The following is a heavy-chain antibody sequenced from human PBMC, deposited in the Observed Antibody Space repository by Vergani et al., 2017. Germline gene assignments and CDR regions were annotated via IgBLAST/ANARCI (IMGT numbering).Heavy chain of an antibody. D-gene: IGHD3-16*01. V-gene: IGHV4-59*01. CDR3: ARAWGHVDY. Sequence: QVQLPESGPGLVKPSETLSLTCTVSGGSISSYYWSWIRQPPGKGLEWIGYIYYSGSTNYNPSLKSRVTISVDTSKNQFSLKLSSVTAADTAVYYCARAWGHVDYWGQGTLVTVSS. J-gene: IGHJ4*02. CDR2: IYYSGST. CDR1: GGSISSYY.